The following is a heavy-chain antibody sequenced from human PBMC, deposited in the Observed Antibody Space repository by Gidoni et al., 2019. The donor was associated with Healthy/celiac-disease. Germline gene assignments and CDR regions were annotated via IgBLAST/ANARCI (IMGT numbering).Heavy chain of an antibody. D-gene: IGHD5-12*01. CDR1: GFTFSSYA. CDR3: AKIHLRGYDTLDY. J-gene: IGHJ4*02. V-gene: IGHV3-23*01. CDR2: ISGSGGST. Sequence: EVQLLESGGGLVQPGGSLRLSCAASGFTFSSYAMSWVREAPGKGLEWVSAISGSGGSTYYADSVKGRFTISRDNSKNSLYLQMNSLRAEDTAVYYCAKIHLRGYDTLDYWGQGTLVTVSS.